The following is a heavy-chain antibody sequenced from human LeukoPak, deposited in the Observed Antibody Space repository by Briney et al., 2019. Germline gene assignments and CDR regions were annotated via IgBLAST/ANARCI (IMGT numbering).Heavy chain of an antibody. CDR2: VYYSGTT. V-gene: IGHV4-61*01. CDR1: GYSVSSGYY. CDR3: ARDLDKYPYNWFDP. J-gene: IGHJ5*02. D-gene: IGHD6-6*01. Sequence: SETLSLTCTVSGYSVSSGYYWSWIRQPPGKGLEWIGYVYYSGTTNYNPSLKSRVTISVDTSKNQFSLKLTSVTAADMAVYYCARDLDKYPYNWFDPWGHGTLVTVSS.